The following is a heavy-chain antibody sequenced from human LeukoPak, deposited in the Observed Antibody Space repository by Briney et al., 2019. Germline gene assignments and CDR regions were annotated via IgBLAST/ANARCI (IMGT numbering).Heavy chain of an antibody. D-gene: IGHD3-16*02. CDR3: ARESLGQTNASDF. V-gene: IGHV3-30-3*01. CDR1: GFTFSSYA. CDR2: ISYDGSNK. J-gene: IGHJ3*01. Sequence: PGGSLRLSCVASGFTFSSYAKHWVRQAPGKGLECVSVISYDGSNKYYADSVKGRFTISRDNSKNTLYLQMNSLRAEDTAVYYCARESLGQTNASDFWGQGTMVTVSA.